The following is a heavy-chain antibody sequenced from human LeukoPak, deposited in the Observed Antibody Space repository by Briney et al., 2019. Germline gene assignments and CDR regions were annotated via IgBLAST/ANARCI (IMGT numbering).Heavy chain of an antibody. D-gene: IGHD1-26*01. CDR3: AKAYSGSYYAIRSDAFDI. CDR2: ISGSGGST. CDR1: GFTFSSYA. J-gene: IGHJ3*02. V-gene: IGHV3-23*01. Sequence: PGGSLRLSCAASGFTFSSYAMSWVRQAPGKGLEWVSAISGSGGSTYYADSVKGRFTISRDNSKNTLYLQMNSLRAEDTAVYYCAKAYSGSYYAIRSDAFDIWGQGTMVTVSS.